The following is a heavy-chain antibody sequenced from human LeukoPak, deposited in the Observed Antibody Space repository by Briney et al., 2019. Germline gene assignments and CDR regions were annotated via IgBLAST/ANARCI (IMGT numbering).Heavy chain of an antibody. J-gene: IGHJ4*02. CDR3: AKDQEPLGYCSSTSCSEFDY. Sequence: GGSLRLSCAASGFTFSSYAMSWVRQAPGKGLEWVSAISGSGGSTYYADSVKGRFTISRDNSKNTLYLQMNSLRAEDTAVYHCAKDQEPLGYCSSTSCSEFDYWGQGTLVTVSS. CDR1: GFTFSSYA. CDR2: ISGSGGST. V-gene: IGHV3-23*01. D-gene: IGHD2-2*01.